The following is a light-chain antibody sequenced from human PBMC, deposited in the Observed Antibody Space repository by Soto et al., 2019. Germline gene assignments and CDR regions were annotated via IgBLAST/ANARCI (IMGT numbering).Light chain of an antibody. CDR2: GAS. J-gene: IGKJ1*01. CDR3: QQYGNSPET. V-gene: IGKV3-20*01. Sequence: EIVLTQSPGTLSLSPGESATLSCRASQSVNGNYVAWYQQRPGQAPRLLIYGASGRATGIPDRFSGSGSGTDFTLTISRLDPEDLAVYYCQQYGNSPETFGQGTKVEI. CDR1: QSVNGNY.